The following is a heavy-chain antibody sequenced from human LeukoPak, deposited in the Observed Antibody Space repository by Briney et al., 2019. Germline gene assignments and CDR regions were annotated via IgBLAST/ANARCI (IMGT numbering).Heavy chain of an antibody. J-gene: IGHJ3*02. CDR3: ARSCTGGGCYSVNDAFDI. CDR1: GFTFSGYA. D-gene: IGHD2-8*02. V-gene: IGHV3-23*01. Sequence: GGSLRLSCAASGFTFSGYAMCWVRQAPGKGLEWVSGISGSGGSPSYADSVKRRFTISRDNSKNPLSLQLNSLTAEDTAMYYCARSCTGGGCYSVNDAFDIWGQGTLVTVSS. CDR2: ISGSGGSP.